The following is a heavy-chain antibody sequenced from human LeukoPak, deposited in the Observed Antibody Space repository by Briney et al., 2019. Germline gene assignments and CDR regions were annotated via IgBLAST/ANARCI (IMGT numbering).Heavy chain of an antibody. Sequence: GGSLRLSCAASGFTFSSYSMNWVRQAPGKGLEWVSYIRSSGSTIYYADSVKGRFTLSRDNAKNSLYLQMNSLRAEETAVYYCARAGWSSRGYWGQGTLVTVSS. CDR3: ARAGWSSRGY. D-gene: IGHD6-13*01. V-gene: IGHV3-48*01. CDR1: GFTFSSYS. CDR2: IRSSGSTI. J-gene: IGHJ4*02.